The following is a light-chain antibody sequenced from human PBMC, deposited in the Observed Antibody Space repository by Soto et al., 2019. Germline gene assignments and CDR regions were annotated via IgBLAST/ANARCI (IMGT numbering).Light chain of an antibody. V-gene: IGKV3-15*01. CDR3: QHYNGYSEA. CDR1: QSVSSN. J-gene: IGKJ1*01. Sequence: EIVLTQSPGTLSLSPGERATLSCRASQSVSSNLAWYQQKPGQAPRLPIYGASTRATGIPARFSGSGSGTEFTLTISSLQPDDFATYYCQHYNGYSEAFGQGTKVDIK. CDR2: GAS.